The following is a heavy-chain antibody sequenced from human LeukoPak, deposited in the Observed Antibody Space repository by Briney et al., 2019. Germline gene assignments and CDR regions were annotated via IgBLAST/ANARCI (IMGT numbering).Heavy chain of an antibody. CDR1: GFTFSSYW. Sequence: GGSLGLSCAASGFTFSSYWMHWVRQAPGKGLVWVSHIDTDGSSIIYADSVKGRFTVSRDNAKNTLYLQMNSLRAEDTAVYYCARTNIGYSYAPYWGQGTLVTVSS. D-gene: IGHD5-18*01. CDR2: IDTDGSSI. V-gene: IGHV3-74*01. J-gene: IGHJ4*02. CDR3: ARTNIGYSYAPY.